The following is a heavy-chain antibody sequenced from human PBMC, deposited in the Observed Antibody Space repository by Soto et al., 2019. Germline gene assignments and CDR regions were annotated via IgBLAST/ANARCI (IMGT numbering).Heavy chain of an antibody. D-gene: IGHD3-3*01. Sequence: QLGGSLRLSCAASGFTFSSYGMHWVRQAPGKGLEWVAVISYDGSNKYYADSVKGRFTISRDNSKNTLYLQMNSLRAEDTAVYYCAKDADVDFWSGYYTIAYYYYGMDVWGQGTTVTVSS. V-gene: IGHV3-30*18. CDR1: GFTFSSYG. CDR2: ISYDGSNK. J-gene: IGHJ6*02. CDR3: AKDADVDFWSGYYTIAYYYYGMDV.